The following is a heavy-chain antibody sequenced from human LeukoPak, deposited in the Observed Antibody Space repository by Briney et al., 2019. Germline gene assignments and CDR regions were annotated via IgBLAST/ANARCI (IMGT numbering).Heavy chain of an antibody. CDR2: INHSGST. Sequence: SETLSLTCAVYGGSFSGYYWSWIRQPPGKGLEWIGEINHSGSTNYNPSLKSRVTISVDTSKNQFSLKLSSVTAEDTAVYYCARGAAEPLFDYWGQGTLVTVSS. J-gene: IGHJ4*02. D-gene: IGHD6-13*01. V-gene: IGHV4-34*01. CDR1: GGSFSGYY. CDR3: ARGAAEPLFDY.